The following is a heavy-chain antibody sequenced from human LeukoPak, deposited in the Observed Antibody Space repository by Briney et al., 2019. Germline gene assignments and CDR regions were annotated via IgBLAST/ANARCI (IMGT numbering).Heavy chain of an antibody. CDR2: ISSSSSYI. CDR3: ARSGDQGYYDNSGYKAWGF. D-gene: IGHD3-3*01. J-gene: IGHJ4*01. V-gene: IGHV3-21*04. Sequence: PGGSLRLSCAGSGFTFSSYSMNWVRQAPGKGLEWVSSISSSSSYIYYADSVKGRFTISRDNAKNSLYLQMNSLRAEDTAVYYCARSGDQGYYDNSGYKAWGFWGHGTLVTVSS. CDR1: GFTFSSYS.